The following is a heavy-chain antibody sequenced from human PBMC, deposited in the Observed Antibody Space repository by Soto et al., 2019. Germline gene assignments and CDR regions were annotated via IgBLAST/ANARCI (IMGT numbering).Heavy chain of an antibody. Sequence: SGPTLVNPTQTLTLTCTFSGFSLSTSGVGVGWIRQPPGKALEWLALIYWNDDKRYSPSLKSRLTITKDTSKNQVVLTMTNMDPVDTATYYCAHMCSSTSCHPKNWFDPWGQGTLVTVSS. CDR3: AHMCSSTSCHPKNWFDP. J-gene: IGHJ5*02. D-gene: IGHD2-2*01. CDR1: GFSLSTSGVG. CDR2: IYWNDDK. V-gene: IGHV2-5*01.